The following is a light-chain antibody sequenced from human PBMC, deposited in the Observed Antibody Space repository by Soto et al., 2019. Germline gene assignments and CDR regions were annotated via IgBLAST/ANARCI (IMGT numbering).Light chain of an antibody. V-gene: IGKV3-20*01. CDR2: GVS. CDR1: QSVSSSY. J-gene: IGKJ1*01. Sequence: EIVLTQSPGTLSLSPGERATLSYRASQSVSSSYLAWYQQKPGQAPRLLIYGVSSRATGIPDRFSGSVSGTDFSLTISRLEPEDFAVYYCQQYCSSLWTFGQGNQVVIK. CDR3: QQYCSSLWT.